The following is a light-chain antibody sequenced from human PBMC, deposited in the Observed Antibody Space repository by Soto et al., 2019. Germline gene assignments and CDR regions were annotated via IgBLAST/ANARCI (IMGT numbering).Light chain of an antibody. V-gene: IGLV2-14*01. CDR2: AVS. CDR3: SSYTGSGTF. CDR1: SSDVGGYDQ. J-gene: IGLJ2*01. Sequence: QSVLTQPASVSGSPGQSIAISCTGTSSDVGGYDQVSWYQQHPGKVPKLMIYAVSNRPSGVSDRFSGSQSGNTASLTISGIQAEDEADYYCSSYTGSGTFFGGGTKLTVL.